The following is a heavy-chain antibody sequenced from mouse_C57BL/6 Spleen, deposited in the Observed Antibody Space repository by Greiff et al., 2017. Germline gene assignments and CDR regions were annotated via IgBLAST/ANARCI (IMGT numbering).Heavy chain of an antibody. J-gene: IGHJ4*01. CDR3: ARPIYDGHAMDY. V-gene: IGHV1-42*01. CDR1: GYSFTGYY. D-gene: IGHD2-1*01. Sequence: EVQLQQSGPELVKPGASVKISCKASGYSFTGYYMNWVKQSPEKSLEWIGEINPSTGGTTYNQKFKAKATLTVDKSSSTAYMQLKSLTSEDSAVYYCARPIYDGHAMDYWGQGTSVTVSS. CDR2: INPSTGGT.